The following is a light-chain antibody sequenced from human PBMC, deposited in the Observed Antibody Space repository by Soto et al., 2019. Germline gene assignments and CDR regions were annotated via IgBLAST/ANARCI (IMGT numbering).Light chain of an antibody. CDR2: GAS. CDR3: QHYGSPLFT. V-gene: IGKV3-20*01. Sequence: EIVLTQSPGALSLSPGERATLSCRASQSISSNYLVWYQQKPGQAPRLLIYGASRRATGIPGRFSGSGSGADFTLTISRLEPEDVGVYYCQHYGSPLFTFAQGTKLELK. J-gene: IGKJ2*01. CDR1: QSISSNY.